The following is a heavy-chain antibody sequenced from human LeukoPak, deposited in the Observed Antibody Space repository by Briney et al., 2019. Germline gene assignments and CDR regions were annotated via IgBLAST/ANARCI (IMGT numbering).Heavy chain of an antibody. V-gene: IGHV4-59*01. J-gene: IGHJ3*02. CDR1: GGSISSYY. CDR2: IYYSGST. Sequence: PSETLSLTCTVSGGSISSYYWSWIRQPPGKGLEWIGYIYYSGSTNYNPSLMSRVTISIDTSKNQFSLKLSSVTAADTAVYYCARAGPLNAFDIWGQGTMVTVSS. CDR3: ARAGPLNAFDI.